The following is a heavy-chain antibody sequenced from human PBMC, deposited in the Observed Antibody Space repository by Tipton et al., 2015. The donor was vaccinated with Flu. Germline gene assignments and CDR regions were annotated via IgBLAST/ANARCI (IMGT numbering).Heavy chain of an antibody. D-gene: IGHD3-3*01. Sequence: QVQLVQSGAEVKKPGAPVKVSCKASGYTFTSYDINWVRQATGQGLEWMGWMNLNSGNTGYAQKFQGRVTMTRNTSISTAYMELSSLRSEDTAVYYWARGSKYYDFWSGYSDYYYYGMDVWGQGTTVTVSS. CDR3: ARGSKYYDFWSGYSDYYYYGMDV. CDR1: GYTFTSYD. V-gene: IGHV1-8*01. CDR2: MNLNSGNT. J-gene: IGHJ6*02.